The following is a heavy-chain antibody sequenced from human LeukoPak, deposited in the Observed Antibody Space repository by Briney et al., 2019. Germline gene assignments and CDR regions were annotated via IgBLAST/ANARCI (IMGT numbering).Heavy chain of an antibody. J-gene: IGHJ6*03. Sequence: ASVKVSCKASGYTFTSYAINWVRQAPGQRLEWLGLINPTTGSTTYAQKFQGRVTMTRDMSTGTVYMEVSSLRSEDTAVYYCARDPGLTTDYYYMDVWGKGTTVTVSS. D-gene: IGHD1-1*01. CDR2: INPTTGST. CDR1: GYTFTSYA. CDR3: ARDPGLTTDYYYMDV. V-gene: IGHV1-46*01.